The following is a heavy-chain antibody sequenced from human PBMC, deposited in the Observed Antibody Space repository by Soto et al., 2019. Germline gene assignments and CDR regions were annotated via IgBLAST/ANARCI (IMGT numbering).Heavy chain of an antibody. Sequence: QVQLVESGGGVVQPGRSLRLSCAASGFGFGSHGMHWVRQAPGKGLEWLAVIVRDGSEKFYADSVRGRFTISRDNSKNTLYLEMNSLRAEDTAVYYCARDADYDDNGLDSWGLGTLVTVSS. CDR1: GFGFGSHG. J-gene: IGHJ5*01. CDR2: IVRDGSEK. V-gene: IGHV3-33*01. D-gene: IGHD4-17*01. CDR3: ARDADYDDNGLDS.